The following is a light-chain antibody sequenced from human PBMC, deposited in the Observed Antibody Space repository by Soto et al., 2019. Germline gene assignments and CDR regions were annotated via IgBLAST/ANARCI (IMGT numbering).Light chain of an antibody. V-gene: IGLV2-14*01. CDR1: SSDVGGYNY. CDR3: SSYTSSSTPLWV. CDR2: DVS. Sequence: QSALTQPASVPGSPGQSITISCTGTSSDVGGYNYVSWYQQHPGKAPKLMIYDVSNRPSGVSNRFSGSKSGNTASLTISGLQAEDEADYYCSSYTSSSTPLWVFGGGTKLTVL. J-gene: IGLJ3*02.